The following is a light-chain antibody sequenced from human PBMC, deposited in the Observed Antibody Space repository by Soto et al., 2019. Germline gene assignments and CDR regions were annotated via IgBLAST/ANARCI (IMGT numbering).Light chain of an antibody. J-gene: IGKJ1*01. Sequence: EIVLTQSPATLSLSPGERSTLSFRASQSVSSFLAWYQQKPGQAPRLLIYDASNRATGTPARFSGSGSGTDFTLTISRLEPEDFAVYYCQQYGSSPTFGQGTKVDIK. CDR3: QQYGSSPT. CDR1: QSVSSF. CDR2: DAS. V-gene: IGKV3-20*01.